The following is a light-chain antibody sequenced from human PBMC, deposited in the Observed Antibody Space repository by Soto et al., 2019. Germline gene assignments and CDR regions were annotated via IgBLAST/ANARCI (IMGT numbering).Light chain of an antibody. CDR3: QQYESLPLT. Sequence: DIQMTQSPSSLSESVGDRVTLTCRASQSISSYLNWYQQKPGKAPKLLIYDASDLETGVPSRFSGSGSGTGFTFTISSLQPGDFATYYCQQYESLPLTFGQGTRLEIK. CDR1: QSISSY. J-gene: IGKJ5*01. V-gene: IGKV1-33*01. CDR2: DAS.